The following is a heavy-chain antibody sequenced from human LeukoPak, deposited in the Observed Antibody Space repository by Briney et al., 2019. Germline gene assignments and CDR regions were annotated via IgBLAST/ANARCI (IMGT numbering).Heavy chain of an antibody. CDR2: ISYSGNT. Sequence: PSETLSLTCTVSGDSVGSGDYYWSWIRQPPGKGRVWIGYISYSGNTYYNPSLKSRVTISVDTSKNQFSLRLRSVTAADTAVYYCARDPSLFRDYYYYMDVWGKGTTVTVSS. J-gene: IGHJ6*03. V-gene: IGHV4-30-4*08. CDR3: ARDPSLFRDYYYYMDV. CDR1: GDSVGSGDYY.